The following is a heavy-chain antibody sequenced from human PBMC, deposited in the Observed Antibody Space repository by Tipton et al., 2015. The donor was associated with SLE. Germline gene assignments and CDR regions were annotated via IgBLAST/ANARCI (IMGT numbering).Heavy chain of an antibody. J-gene: IGHJ3*01. CDR2: IYYSGST. D-gene: IGHD6-13*01. V-gene: IGHV4-39*07. CDR3: ARGRGIAAAVLGAFDF. Sequence: TLSLTCTVSGGSISSSSYYWGWIRQPPGQGLEWIGSIYYSGSTYYNPSLKSRVTISVDTSKNPFSLKLSSVTAADTAVYYCARGRGIAAAVLGAFDFWGQGTMVTVSS. CDR1: GGSISSSSYY.